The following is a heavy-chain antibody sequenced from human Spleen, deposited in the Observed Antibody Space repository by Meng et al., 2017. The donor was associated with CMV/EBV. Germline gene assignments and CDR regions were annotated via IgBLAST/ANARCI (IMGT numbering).Heavy chain of an antibody. D-gene: IGHD3-3*01. Sequence: GGSLRLSCAAAGFTFRDYDMHWVRQAPGKGLEWVAVIIYDGSDKDYANSVKGRFIISRDNSKSALYLQMNSLRPDDTAVYYCARGANYDFWSGYDYFDFWGQGTLVTVSS. CDR1: GFTFRDYD. CDR2: IIYDGSDK. J-gene: IGHJ4*02. V-gene: IGHV3-30-3*01. CDR3: ARGANYDFWSGYDYFDF.